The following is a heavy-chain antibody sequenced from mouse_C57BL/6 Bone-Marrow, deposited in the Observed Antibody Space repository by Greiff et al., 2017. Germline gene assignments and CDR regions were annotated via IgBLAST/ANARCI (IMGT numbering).Heavy chain of an antibody. CDR1: GFTFNTYA. Sequence: EVKLVESGGGLVQPKGSLKLSCAASGFTFNTYAMHWVRQAPGKGLEWVARIRSKSSNYATYYADSVKDRFTISRDDSQSMLYLQMNNLKTEDTATYYCGRGGDYYGSSYGDYWGQGTTLTVSS. CDR3: GRGGDYYGSSYGDY. V-gene: IGHV10-3*01. CDR2: IRSKSSNYAT. J-gene: IGHJ2*01. D-gene: IGHD1-1*01.